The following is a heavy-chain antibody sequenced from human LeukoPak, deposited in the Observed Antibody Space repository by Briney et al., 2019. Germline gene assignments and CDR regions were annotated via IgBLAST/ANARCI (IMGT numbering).Heavy chain of an antibody. J-gene: IGHJ4*02. CDR1: GGSISSSSYY. V-gene: IGHV4-39*07. Sequence: SETLSLTCTVSGGSISSSSYYWGWIRQPPGKGLEWIGSIYYSGSTYYNPSLKSRVTISVDTSKNQFSLKLSSVTAADTAVYYCATLYDYVWGSYRYSPHDYWGQGTLVTVSS. CDR2: IYYSGST. CDR3: ATLYDYVWGSYRYSPHDY. D-gene: IGHD3-16*02.